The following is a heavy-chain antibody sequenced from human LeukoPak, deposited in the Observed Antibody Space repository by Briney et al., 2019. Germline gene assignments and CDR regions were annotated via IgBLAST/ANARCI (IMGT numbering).Heavy chain of an antibody. V-gene: IGHV4-59*08. CDR3: ARRGNDFWSGQYGMDV. D-gene: IGHD3-3*01. CDR1: GGSISSYY. CDR2: ISDIGSI. Sequence: SETLSLTCTVSGGSISSYYWSWIRQPPGKGLEWIAYISDIGSINYNPSLKSRVTISVDTSKNQFSLKLSSVTAADTAVYYCARRGNDFWSGQYGMDVWGQGTTVTVSS. J-gene: IGHJ6*02.